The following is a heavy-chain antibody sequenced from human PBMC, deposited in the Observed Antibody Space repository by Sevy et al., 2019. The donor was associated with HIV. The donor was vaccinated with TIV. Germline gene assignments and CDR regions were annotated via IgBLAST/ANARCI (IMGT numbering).Heavy chain of an antibody. J-gene: IGHJ4*02. V-gene: IGHV4-39*01. CDR1: GGSISSSSYD. CDR3: VRHGGIVDRAFDY. D-gene: IGHD2-21*01. Sequence: SETLSLTCTVSGGSISSSSYDWGWIRQPPGKGLEWIRRMYYSGSSSYNPSLKSRVTISVDTSKNQFSLKLSSVTVADTAVYYYVRHGGIVDRAFDYWGQGTLVTVSS. CDR2: MYYSGSS.